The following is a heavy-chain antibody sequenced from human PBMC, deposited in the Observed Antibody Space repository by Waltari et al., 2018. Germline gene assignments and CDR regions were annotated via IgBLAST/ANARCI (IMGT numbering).Heavy chain of an antibody. J-gene: IGHJ3*02. CDR2: ISSSGSTR. V-gene: IGHV3-48*03. D-gene: IGHD2-15*01. CDR3: ARDQVLGYCSGGSCLDAFDI. CDR1: GFTFSSYE. Sequence: EVQLVESGGGLVQPGGSLRLSCAASGFTFSSYEMNWVRQAPGKGLEWVSYISSSGSTRYYADSVKGRFTISRDNAKNSLYLQMNSLRAEDTAVYYCARDQVLGYCSGGSCLDAFDIWGQWTMVTVSS.